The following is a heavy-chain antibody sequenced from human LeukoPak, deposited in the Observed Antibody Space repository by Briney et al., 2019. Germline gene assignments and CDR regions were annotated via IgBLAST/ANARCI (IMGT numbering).Heavy chain of an antibody. V-gene: IGHV4-59*01. J-gene: IGHJ4*02. CDR3: ARDSRSYERSGYYHFDY. Sequence: PSETLSLTCTVSGASLISYYWNWIRQPPGKGLEWIGYIYYNGSPNYNPSLKGRVTMSQDTSKNQFSLKLTSVTAADTAVYYCARDSRSYERSGYYHFDYWGQGSLVTVSS. D-gene: IGHD3-22*01. CDR2: IYYNGSP. CDR1: GASLISYY.